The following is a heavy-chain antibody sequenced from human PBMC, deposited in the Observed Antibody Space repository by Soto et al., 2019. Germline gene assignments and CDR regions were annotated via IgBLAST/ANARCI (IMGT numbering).Heavy chain of an antibody. J-gene: IGHJ4*02. CDR2: ISVYNGNT. CDR1: GYTFSSSS. Sequence: QVQLVQSGAQVKKPGASVKVSCKDSGYTFSSSSISWVRQAPGQGLECMGWISVYNGNTNYAQTLQGRVTMSTDTSTGTAYMELRSLRADDTAVYYCARNASGGFDSWGQGTLVTVSS. CDR3: ARNASGGFDS. D-gene: IGHD3-16*01. V-gene: IGHV1-18*01.